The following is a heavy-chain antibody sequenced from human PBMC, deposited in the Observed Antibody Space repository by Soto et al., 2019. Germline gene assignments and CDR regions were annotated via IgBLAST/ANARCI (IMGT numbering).Heavy chain of an antibody. CDR3: AIQYCTNGVCYNDAFDI. CDR2: ISSSSSYI. J-gene: IGHJ3*02. CDR1: GFTFSSNS. D-gene: IGHD2-8*01. Sequence: GGSLRLSCAASGFTFSSNSMNWVRQAPGKGLEWVSSISSSSSYIDYADSVKGRFTISRDNAKNSLYLQMNSLRAEDTAVYYCAIQYCTNGVCYNDAFDIWGQGTMVTVSS. V-gene: IGHV3-21*01.